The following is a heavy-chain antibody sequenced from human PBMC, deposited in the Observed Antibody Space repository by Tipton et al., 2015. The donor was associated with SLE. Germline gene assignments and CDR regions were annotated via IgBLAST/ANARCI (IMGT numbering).Heavy chain of an antibody. CDR3: ARDRDYGDYRRNAFDI. D-gene: IGHD4-17*01. CDR2: ISGSGTST. Sequence: AVSRFTFSSYAMNWVRQAPGKGLEWVSGISGSGTSTYYADSVKGRFTISRDNSKNTLYLQMNSLRAEDTAVYYCARDRDYGDYRRNAFDIWGQGTMVTVSS. CDR1: RFTFSSYA. V-gene: IGHV3-23*01. J-gene: IGHJ3*02.